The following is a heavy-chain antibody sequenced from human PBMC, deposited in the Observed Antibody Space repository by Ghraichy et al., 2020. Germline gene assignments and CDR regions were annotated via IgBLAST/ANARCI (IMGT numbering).Heavy chain of an antibody. CDR3: AKDLGPAHYFDY. CDR1: IFTFNSYG. V-gene: IGHV3-30*18. CDR2: ISYDGRQT. J-gene: IGHJ4*02. Sequence: GGSLRLSCEASIFTFNSYGMHWVRQAPGKGLEWVAVISYDGRQTYYADSVKGRFSISRDNSTNTLLLQMHSLRPEDTARYFCAKDLGPAHYFDYWGQGTQVTVSS.